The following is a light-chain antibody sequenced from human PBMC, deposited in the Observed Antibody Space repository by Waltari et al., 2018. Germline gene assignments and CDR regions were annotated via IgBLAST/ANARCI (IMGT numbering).Light chain of an antibody. CDR3: QQYYDVPYT. J-gene: IGKJ2*01. Sequence: DIVMAQSPDSLAVSLGERAPLNCKSSQSVLYSSNNKYYLAWYRQKPGQPPKLLIYWASTRESGVPDRFSGSGSGTDFTLTVNGLQAEDVAIYYCQQYYDVPYTFGQGTRLEIK. CDR1: QSVLYSSNNKYY. V-gene: IGKV4-1*01. CDR2: WAS.